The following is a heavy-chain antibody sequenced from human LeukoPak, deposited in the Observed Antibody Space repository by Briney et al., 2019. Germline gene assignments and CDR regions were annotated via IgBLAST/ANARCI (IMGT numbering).Heavy chain of an antibody. CDR1: GYTFTSYY. D-gene: IGHD3-22*01. J-gene: IGHJ4*02. V-gene: IGHV1-46*01. CDR3: AGEINTYYYDSSGIIDY. Sequence: ASVKVSCKASGYTFTSYYMHWVRQAPGQGLEWMGIINPSGGSTSYAQKFQGRVTMTRDMSTSTVYMELSSLRSEDTAVCYCAGEINTYYYDSSGIIDYWGQGTLVTVPS. CDR2: INPSGGST.